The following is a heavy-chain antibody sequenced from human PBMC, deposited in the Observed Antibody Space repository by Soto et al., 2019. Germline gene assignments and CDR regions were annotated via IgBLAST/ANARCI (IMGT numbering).Heavy chain of an antibody. J-gene: IGHJ5*02. CDR3: ARPSPWAPFDH. V-gene: IGHV4-39*01. CDR1: GDSGGFISSSSYH. Sequence: QLQLQESGPGLVKPSETLSLTCTVSGDSGGFISSSSYHWGWIRQPPGKALEWIGNIYYSGSTYHSPSLTSRATISRDASRALYSLTLTSVTGGDTGVYYSARPSPWAPFDHWGQGSLVSVSS. CDR2: IYYSGST.